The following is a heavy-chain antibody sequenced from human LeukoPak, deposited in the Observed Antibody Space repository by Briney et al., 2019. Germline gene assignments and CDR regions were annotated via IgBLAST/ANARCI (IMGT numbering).Heavy chain of an antibody. J-gene: IGHJ3*02. Sequence: SETLSLTCAVYGGSFSGYYWSWIRQPPGKGLEWIGEINHSGSTNYNPSLKSRVTISVDTSKNQFSLKLSSATAADTAVYYCARARGYSGYPPGGHAFDIWGQGTMVTVSS. V-gene: IGHV4-34*01. CDR1: GGSFSGYY. CDR2: INHSGST. CDR3: ARARGYSGYPPGGHAFDI. D-gene: IGHD5-12*01.